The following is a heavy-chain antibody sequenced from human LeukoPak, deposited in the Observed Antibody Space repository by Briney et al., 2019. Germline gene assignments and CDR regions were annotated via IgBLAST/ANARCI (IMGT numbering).Heavy chain of an antibody. CDR1: GGSISSSNW. V-gene: IGHV4-4*02. CDR2: IYHSGST. D-gene: IGHD5-18*01. CDR3: ARYSYGYSYWYFGV. Sequence: PSETLSLTCAVSGGSISSSNWWSWVRQPPGKGLEWIGEIYHSGSTNYNPSLKSRVTISVDKSENQFSLKLSSVTAADTAVYYCARYSYGYSYWYFGVWGRGTLVTVSS. J-gene: IGHJ2*01.